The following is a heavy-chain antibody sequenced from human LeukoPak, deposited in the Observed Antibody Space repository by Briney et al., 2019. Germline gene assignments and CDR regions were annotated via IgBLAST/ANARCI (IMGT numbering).Heavy chain of an antibody. D-gene: IGHD3-22*01. CDR2: INSDGSST. Sequence: GGSLRLSCAASGFTFSNYWMSWVRQAPGKGLVWVSRINSDGSSTSYADSVKGRFTTSRDNAKNTLYLQMNSLRAEDTAVYYCARDRGDYYDSSGYCLWGQGTLVTVSS. CDR3: ARDRGDYYDSSGYCL. J-gene: IGHJ4*02. CDR1: GFTFSNYW. V-gene: IGHV3-74*01.